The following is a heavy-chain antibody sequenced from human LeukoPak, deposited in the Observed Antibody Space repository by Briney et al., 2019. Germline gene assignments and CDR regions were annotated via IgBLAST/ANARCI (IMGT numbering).Heavy chain of an antibody. CDR1: GDSISSTSSF. V-gene: IGHV4-39*01. Sequence: PSETLSLTCTVSGDSISSTSSFWGWIRQPPGKGLEWIGNIYHSGSTYYSPSLKSRVTISVDTSRNQFSLKLTSVTAADTAIYYCARRNDFDIWGQGTMVTVSS. CDR2: IYHSGST. CDR3: ARRNDFDI. J-gene: IGHJ3*02.